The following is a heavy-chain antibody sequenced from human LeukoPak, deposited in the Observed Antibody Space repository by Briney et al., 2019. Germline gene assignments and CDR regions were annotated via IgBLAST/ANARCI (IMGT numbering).Heavy chain of an antibody. J-gene: IGHJ4*02. CDR1: GFRFSSYA. CDR3: ARVLDGFDY. V-gene: IGHV3-30-3*01. Sequence: GGSLRLSCAASGFRFSSYAMHWVRQAPGKGLGWVAVISYDGSNKYYADSVRGRFTISRDNSKNTLYLQMNSLRAEDTAVYYCARVLDGFDYWGQGTLVTVSS. CDR2: ISYDGSNK.